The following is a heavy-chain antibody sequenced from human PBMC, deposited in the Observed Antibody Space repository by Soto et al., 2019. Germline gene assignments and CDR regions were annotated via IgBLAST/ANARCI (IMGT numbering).Heavy chain of an antibody. V-gene: IGHV3-7*01. Sequence: EVQLVDSGGGLVQPGGSLRLSCAASGFIFSSVWMHWVRQAPGKGLEWVANIKEDGSEKHYADSVKGRFTISRDNAKNSLYLQMNSLRAEDTAVYYCAKRYFDWWGQGTLVTVSS. CDR2: IKEDGSEK. CDR1: GFIFSSVW. CDR3: AKRYFDW. D-gene: IGHD3-9*01. J-gene: IGHJ4*02.